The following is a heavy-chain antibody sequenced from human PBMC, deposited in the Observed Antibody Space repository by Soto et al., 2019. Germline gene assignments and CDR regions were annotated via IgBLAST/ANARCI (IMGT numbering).Heavy chain of an antibody. V-gene: IGHV1-46*01. CDR3: ARASGATTSYYYYGMDV. CDR2: INPSGGST. CDR1: GYTFTSYY. Sequence: ASVKVSCKASGYTFTSYYMHWVRQAPGQGLEWMGIINPSGGSTSYAQKFQGRVTMTRDTSTSTVYMELSSLRSEDTAVYYCARASGATTSYYYYGMDVWGQGTTVNVSS. J-gene: IGHJ6*02. D-gene: IGHD5-12*01.